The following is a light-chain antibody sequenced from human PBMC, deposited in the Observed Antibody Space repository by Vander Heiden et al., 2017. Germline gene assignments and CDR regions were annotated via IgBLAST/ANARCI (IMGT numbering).Light chain of an antibody. J-gene: IGKJ3*01. CDR2: GAA. Sequence: EFVLPQSPGTLSLSLGESASLSCRASQNISSDYLVWYQQKPGQAPSLLIFGAADRPTGVPDRCSGSGSGTDVSLTITTLQPEDVAVDYCQQIAKSSFTFGPGTTVDMK. CDR1: QNISSDY. V-gene: IGKV3-20*01. CDR3: QQIAKSSFT.